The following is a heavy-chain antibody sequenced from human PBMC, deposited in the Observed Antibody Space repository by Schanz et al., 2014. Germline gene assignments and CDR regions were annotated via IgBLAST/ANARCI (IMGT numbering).Heavy chain of an antibody. CDR2: ISHVGST. CDR1: GGSFRGYF. Sequence: QVQLQQWGAGLLKPSETLSLTCAVSGGSFRGYFWTWIRQPPGKGLAWIGEISHVGSTNYNSSLQGRVTLSVDSSQNQFSLKMTSVTAADTAVYFCARARRITSVRGIVFGYWGQGSLVTVSS. CDR3: ARARRITSVRGIVFGY. D-gene: IGHD3-10*01. V-gene: IGHV4-34*02. J-gene: IGHJ4*02.